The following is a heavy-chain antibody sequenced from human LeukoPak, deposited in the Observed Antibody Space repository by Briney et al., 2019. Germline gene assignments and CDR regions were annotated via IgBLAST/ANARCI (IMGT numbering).Heavy chain of an antibody. CDR1: GDSISSGGYS. J-gene: IGHJ4*02. V-gene: IGHV4-61*08. D-gene: IGHD3-22*01. Sequence: SETLSLTCAVSGDSISSGGYSWNWIRQPPGKGLEWIGYIYYSGSTNYNPSLKSRVTISVDTSKNQFSLRLSSVTAADTAVYYCARVTGYMIEDYFDYWGQGTLVTVSS. CDR2: IYYSGST. CDR3: ARVTGYMIEDYFDY.